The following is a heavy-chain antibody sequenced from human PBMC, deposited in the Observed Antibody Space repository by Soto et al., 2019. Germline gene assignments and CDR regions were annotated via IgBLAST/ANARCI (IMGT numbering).Heavy chain of an antibody. Sequence: QVQLQESGPGLVKPSGTLSLTCAVSGGSISSSNWWSWVRQPPGKGLEWIGEIYHRGSTNYNPSLKSRVTTTVDKSKNQFSLKLSSVTAADTAVYYCASVRGGYYYAMDVWGQGTTVTVSS. CDR2: IYHRGST. V-gene: IGHV4-4*02. D-gene: IGHD3-10*02. CDR3: ASVRGGYYYAMDV. CDR1: GGSISSSNW. J-gene: IGHJ6*02.